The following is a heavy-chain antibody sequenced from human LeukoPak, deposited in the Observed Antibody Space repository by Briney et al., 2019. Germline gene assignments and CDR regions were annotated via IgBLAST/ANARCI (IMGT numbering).Heavy chain of an antibody. D-gene: IGHD2-2*01. V-gene: IGHV5-51*01. CDR1: GYSFTSYW. CDR3: ARRQGCSSTSCPPDY. Sequence: GESLKISRKGSGYSFTSYWISWVRQMPGKGLEWMGIIYPGDSDTRYTPSFQGQVTMSADKSINTAYLQWSSLKASDTAMYYCARRQGCSSTSCPPDYWGQGTLVTVSP. J-gene: IGHJ4*02. CDR2: IYPGDSDT.